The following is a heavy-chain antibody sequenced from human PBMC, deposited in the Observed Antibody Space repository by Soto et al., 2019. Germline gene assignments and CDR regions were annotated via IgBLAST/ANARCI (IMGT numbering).Heavy chain of an antibody. V-gene: IGHV3-30-3*02. Sequence: QVQLVESGGGVVQPGRSLRLSCAASGFSVSAYTVHWVRQAPGKGLEWVAVISSDGNHKYYADSVKGRFTISRDNSKSTLSLHLSALRAGHTAVYYCRKSLSYSAIAHWGQGTLV. D-gene: IGHD5-18*01. CDR2: ISSDGNHK. CDR1: GFSVSAYT. CDR3: RKSLSYSAIAH. J-gene: IGHJ4*02.